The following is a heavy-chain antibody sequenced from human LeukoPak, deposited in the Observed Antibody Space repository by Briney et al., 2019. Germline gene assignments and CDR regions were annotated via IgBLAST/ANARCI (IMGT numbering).Heavy chain of an antibody. CDR2: INPNTGGT. J-gene: IGHJ4*02. CDR1: GYTFTDHY. D-gene: IGHD5-12*01. V-gene: IGHV1-2*02. CDR3: ARDLATIDGIAWYYFEN. Sequence: ASVKASCKASGYTFTDHYIHWVRQAPGQGFEWMGWINPNTGGTDYAQKFQDRIAISTYTSISTAYMELSRLRSDDTALYYCARDLATIDGIAWYYFENWGQGTLVTVS.